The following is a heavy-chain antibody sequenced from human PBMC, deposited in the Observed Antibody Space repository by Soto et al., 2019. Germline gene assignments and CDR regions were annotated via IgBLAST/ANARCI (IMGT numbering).Heavy chain of an antibody. D-gene: IGHD1-1*01. V-gene: IGHV3-7*01. Sequence: PGGSLRLSCAASGFTFSSYWMSWVRQAPGKGLEWVANIKQDGSEKYYVDSVKGRFTISRDNAKNSLYLQMNSLRAEDTAVYYCARGTMELEPGTTWEYYFDYWGQGTLVTVSS. CDR1: GFTFSSYW. CDR2: IKQDGSEK. CDR3: ARGTMELEPGTTWEYYFDY. J-gene: IGHJ4*02.